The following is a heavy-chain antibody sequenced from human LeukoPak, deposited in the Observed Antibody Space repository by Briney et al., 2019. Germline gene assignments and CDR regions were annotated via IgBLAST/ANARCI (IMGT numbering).Heavy chain of an antibody. CDR3: VRDWDYIWSY. Sequence: ASVKVSCKASGYTVTSHGISWVRQAPGQGLEWMGWISANNGDTRYAQKFQARVTMTTDTSTNTAYMELGSLTSDDTAVYYCVRDWDYIWSYWGQGTLVTVSS. CDR2: ISANNGDT. J-gene: IGHJ4*02. D-gene: IGHD4-11*01. V-gene: IGHV1-18*01. CDR1: GYTVTSHG.